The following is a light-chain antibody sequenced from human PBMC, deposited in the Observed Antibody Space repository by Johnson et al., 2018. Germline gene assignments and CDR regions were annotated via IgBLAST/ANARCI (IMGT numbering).Light chain of an antibody. J-gene: IGLJ1*01. CDR2: ENN. CDR1: SSNIGNNY. Sequence: QSVLTQPPSVSAAPGQKVTISCSGSSSNIGNNYVSWYQQLPGTAPKLLIYENNKRPSGIPDRFSGSKSGTSATLGIHGIQIGDEADYYCGTWDSSLSSGNVFGTGTKVTVL. V-gene: IGLV1-51*02. CDR3: GTWDSSLSSGNV.